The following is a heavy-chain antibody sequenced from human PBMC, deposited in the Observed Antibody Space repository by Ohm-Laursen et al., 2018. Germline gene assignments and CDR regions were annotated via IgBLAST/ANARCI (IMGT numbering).Heavy chain of an antibody. CDR1: GGSLRNYY. D-gene: IGHD6-19*01. Sequence: SQTLSLTCTVSGGSLRNYYWSWIRQPPGQGLEYIGFVYIGGNTNYNPSLKSRVTISVDMSRNQFSLKLDSVTAADTAVYYCARGMRSSGWPFFDYWGQGILVTVSS. J-gene: IGHJ4*02. V-gene: IGHV4-59*01. CDR2: VYIGGNT. CDR3: ARGMRSSGWPFFDY.